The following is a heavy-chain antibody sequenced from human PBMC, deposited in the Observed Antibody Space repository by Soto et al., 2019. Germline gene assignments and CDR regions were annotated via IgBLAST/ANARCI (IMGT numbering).Heavy chain of an antibody. CDR2: ISNSDDVG. D-gene: IGHD1-26*01. Sequence: EVQVLDSGGALVQPTGSLRLSCSASGFNFTNQVINWVRQAPGKGLEWVSSISNSDDVGFYADSVRGRFIVSRDISTNSVFLQMNFLRVEDTAIYYCAKTVGATKLEDYWGQGTLVTVSS. CDR3: AKTVGATKLEDY. V-gene: IGHV3-23*01. CDR1: GFNFTNQV. J-gene: IGHJ4*02.